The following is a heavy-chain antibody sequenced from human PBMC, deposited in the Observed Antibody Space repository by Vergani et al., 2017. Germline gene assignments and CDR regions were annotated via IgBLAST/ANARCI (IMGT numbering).Heavy chain of an antibody. CDR2: IYYSGST. D-gene: IGHD2-15*01. V-gene: IGHV4-59*01. Sequence: QVQLQESGPGLVKPSETLSLTCTVSGGSISSYYWSWIRQPPGKGLEWIGYIYYSGSTNYNPSLKSRVTISVDTSKNQFSLKLSSVTAADTAVYYCAGVTGSRTGGKVVVAGTNWFDPWGQGTLVTVSS. CDR1: GGSISSYY. CDR3: AGVTGSRTGGKVVVAGTNWFDP. J-gene: IGHJ5*02.